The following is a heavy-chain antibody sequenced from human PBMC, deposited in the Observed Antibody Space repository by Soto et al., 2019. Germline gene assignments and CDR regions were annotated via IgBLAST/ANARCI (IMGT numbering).Heavy chain of an antibody. CDR1: GFTFSSYG. Sequence: GGSLRLSCAASGFTFSSYGMHWVRQAPGKGLEWVAVIWYDGSNKYYADSVKGRFTISRDNSKNTLYLQMNSLRAEDTAVYYCAREGLLWFGELFGAFDIWGQGTMVTVSS. D-gene: IGHD3-10*01. J-gene: IGHJ3*02. CDR2: IWYDGSNK. CDR3: AREGLLWFGELFGAFDI. V-gene: IGHV3-33*01.